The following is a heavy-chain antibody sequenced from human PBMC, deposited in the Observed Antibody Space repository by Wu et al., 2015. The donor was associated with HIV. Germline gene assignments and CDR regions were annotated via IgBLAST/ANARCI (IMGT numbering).Heavy chain of an antibody. D-gene: IGHD3-22*01. CDR1: GYSFSDYH. CDR3: ARPYYYDSSGYYQYYFDY. V-gene: IGHV1-2*02. J-gene: IGHJ4*02. Sequence: QIHLVQSGAEVKKPGASVKVSCKASGYSFSDYHLHWVRQAPGQGLEWMGWINPNSGGTNYAQKFQGRVTMTRDTSISTAYMELSRLRSDDTAVYYCARPYYYDSSGYYQYYFDYWGQGTLVTVSS. CDR2: INPNSGGT.